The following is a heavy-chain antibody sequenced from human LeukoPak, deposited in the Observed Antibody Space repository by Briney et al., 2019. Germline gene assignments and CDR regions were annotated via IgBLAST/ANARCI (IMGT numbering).Heavy chain of an antibody. V-gene: IGHV4-39*01. CDR2: ISYSGST. J-gene: IGHJ4*02. CDR1: GGSISSSSYY. Sequence: SETLSLTCTVSGGSISSSSYYWGWIRQPPGTGLEWIGSISYSGSTYYNPSLKSRVTISVDTSKNQFSLMLSSVTAADTAVYYCARRITGTTSDSFDYWGQGTLVTVSS. D-gene: IGHD1-20*01. CDR3: ARRITGTTSDSFDY.